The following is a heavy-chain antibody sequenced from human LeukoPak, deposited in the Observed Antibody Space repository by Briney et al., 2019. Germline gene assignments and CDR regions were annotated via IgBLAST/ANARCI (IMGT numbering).Heavy chain of an antibody. Sequence: ASVKVSCKASGYTFTSYGISWVRQAPGQGLEWMGWISSYNGNTNYAQKLQGRVTMTTDTSTSTAYMELRSLRSDDTAVYYCARVLLWFGELSSDYWGQGTLVTVSS. D-gene: IGHD3-10*01. J-gene: IGHJ4*02. CDR3: ARVLLWFGELSSDY. CDR1: GYTFTSYG. V-gene: IGHV1-18*01. CDR2: ISSYNGNT.